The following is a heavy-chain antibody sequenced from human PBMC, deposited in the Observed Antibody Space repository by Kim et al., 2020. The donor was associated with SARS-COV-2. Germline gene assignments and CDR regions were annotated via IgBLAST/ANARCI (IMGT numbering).Heavy chain of an antibody. CDR3: AKKARAPDYYYYYGMDV. J-gene: IGHJ6*02. CDR2: ISGSGGST. CDR1: GFTFSSYA. V-gene: IGHV3-23*01. D-gene: IGHD6-6*01. Sequence: GGSLRLSCAASGFTFSSYAMSWVRQAPGKGLEWVSAISGSGGSTYYADSVKGRFTISRDNSKNTLYLQMNSLRAEDTAVYYCAKKARAPDYYYYYGMDVWGQGTTGTVSS.